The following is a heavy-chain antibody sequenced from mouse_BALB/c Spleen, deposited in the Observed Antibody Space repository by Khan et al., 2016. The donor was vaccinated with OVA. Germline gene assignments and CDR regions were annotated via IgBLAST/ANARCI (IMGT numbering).Heavy chain of an antibody. V-gene: IGHV2-6-5*01. J-gene: IGHJ4*01. Sequence: VQLQESGPGLVAPSQSLSITCSVSGFSLTDYDVSWIRQPPGKGLEWLGVIWGGGTTYYNSVLESRLSISKDNSNSRVFLKMNSLQTDDTAMYYCAKGVWAYYYAVDYWGQGTSVTVSS. CDR3: AKGVWAYYYAVDY. CDR2: IWGGGTT. D-gene: IGHD2-10*02. CDR1: GFSLTDYD.